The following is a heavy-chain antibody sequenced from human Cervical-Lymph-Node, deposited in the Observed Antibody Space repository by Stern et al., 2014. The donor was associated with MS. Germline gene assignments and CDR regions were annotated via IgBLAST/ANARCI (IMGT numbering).Heavy chain of an antibody. CDR1: GYTFTGYY. D-gene: IGHD4-23*01. Sequence: QVQLMQSGAEVKKPGASVKVSCKASGYTFTGYYMHWVRQAPGQGLEWMGRINPNSGGTNYAQKFQGRVTMTRDTSISTAYMELSRLRSDETAVYYCARESVPYGGNSWFDYWGQGTLVTVSS. V-gene: IGHV1-2*06. CDR2: INPNSGGT. CDR3: ARESVPYGGNSWFDY. J-gene: IGHJ4*02.